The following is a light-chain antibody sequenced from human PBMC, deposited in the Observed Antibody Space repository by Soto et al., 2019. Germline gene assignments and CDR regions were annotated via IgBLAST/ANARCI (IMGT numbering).Light chain of an antibody. J-gene: IGLJ2*01. V-gene: IGLV2-14*01. CDR2: DVS. Sequence: QSALTQPASVSGSPGQSITISCTGTSSDVGGYNYVSWYQQHPGKAPKLMIDDVSNRPSGVSSRFSGSKSGNTASLTISGLQDEDEADYYCSSYTSSSTLVFGGGTKLTVL. CDR3: SSYTSSSTLV. CDR1: SSDVGGYNY.